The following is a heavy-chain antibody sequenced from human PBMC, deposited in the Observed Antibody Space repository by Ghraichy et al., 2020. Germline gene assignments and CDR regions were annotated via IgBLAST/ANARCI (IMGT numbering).Heavy chain of an antibody. Sequence: EGSLRLSCAASGFIFSDYEMNWVRQAPGKGLEWVSYISSTATTTYYADSVKGRFTISRDNAKNSLFLQMNSLRAEDTAVYYCARGYCSTSSCFYDYWGQGTLVTVSS. CDR3: ARGYCSTSSCFYDY. D-gene: IGHD2-2*01. CDR2: ISSTATTT. CDR1: GFIFSDYE. J-gene: IGHJ4*02. V-gene: IGHV3-48*03.